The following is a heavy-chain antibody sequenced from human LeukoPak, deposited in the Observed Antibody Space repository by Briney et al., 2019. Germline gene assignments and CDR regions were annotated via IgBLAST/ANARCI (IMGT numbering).Heavy chain of an antibody. J-gene: IGHJ6*03. Sequence: ASVKVSCKASGYTFTGYYMHWVRQAPGQGLEWMGWINPNSGGTNYAQKFQGRVTMTRDTSISTAYMELSRLRSDDTAVYYCAARTERARPELYYYYYMDVWGKGTTVTVSS. CDR1: GYTFTGYY. D-gene: IGHD6-6*01. CDR3: AARTERARPELYYYYYMDV. CDR2: INPNSGGT. V-gene: IGHV1-2*02.